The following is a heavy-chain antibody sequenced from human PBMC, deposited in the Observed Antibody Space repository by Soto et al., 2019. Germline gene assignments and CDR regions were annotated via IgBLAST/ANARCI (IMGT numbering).Heavy chain of an antibody. D-gene: IGHD3-16*01. J-gene: IGHJ4*01. V-gene: IGHV3-53*01. CDR2: IYSGGDI. CDR3: VSRIPSWAFEY. CDR1: AFTVNTNY. Sequence: GGSRRLSWFVSAFTVNTNYMYWVRQAPGRGLEWVSAIYSGGDIHYAHSVKGRFTISRDTSENTLCLRMAKLRVEDTAGYFFVSRIPSWAFEYWGQGTLV.